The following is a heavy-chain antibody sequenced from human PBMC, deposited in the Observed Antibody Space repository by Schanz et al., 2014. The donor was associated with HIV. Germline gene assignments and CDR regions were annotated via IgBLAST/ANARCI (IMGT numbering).Heavy chain of an antibody. CDR1: GFTFSTQG. J-gene: IGHJ4*02. CDR3: AKRRDSGYAYFDY. Sequence: VQLVESGGGLVQPGGSLRLSCAASGFTFSTQGMHWVRQAPGKGLEWVAVISYDGSNKYYADSVKGRFTISRDNSKNTLYLQMNSLRAEDTAVYYCAKRRDSGYAYFDYWGQGTLVTVSS. V-gene: IGHV3-30*18. D-gene: IGHD1-1*01. CDR2: ISYDGSNK.